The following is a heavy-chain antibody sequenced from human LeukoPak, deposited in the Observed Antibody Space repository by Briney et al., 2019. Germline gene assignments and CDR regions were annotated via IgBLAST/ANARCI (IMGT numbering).Heavy chain of an antibody. Sequence: GASVKVSFKASGYTFIGYYLHWVRQDPRQGLQWMGWINPNTGGADYAQKFQCRVTMTRDTSSSTVYMELSSLRSDDTVVYYCARADSVPAGDYHYWYMDVWGKGTTVSVSS. CDR3: ARADSVPAGDYHYWYMDV. D-gene: IGHD2-2*01. V-gene: IGHV1-2*02. CDR1: GYTFIGYY. J-gene: IGHJ6*03. CDR2: INPNTGGA.